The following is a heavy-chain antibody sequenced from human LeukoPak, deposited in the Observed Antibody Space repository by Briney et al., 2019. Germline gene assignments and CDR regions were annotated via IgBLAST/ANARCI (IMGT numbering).Heavy chain of an antibody. D-gene: IGHD3-10*01. CDR1: GFTFSSYA. J-gene: IGHJ4*02. V-gene: IGHV3-30*04. Sequence: PGRSLRLSCAASGFTFSSYAMHWVRQAPGKGLEWVAVISYDGSNKYYADSVKGRFTISRDNSKNTLYLQMNSLRAEDTAVYYCAKDYYGSGSYGRNDYWGQGTLVTVSS. CDR2: ISYDGSNK. CDR3: AKDYYGSGSYGRNDY.